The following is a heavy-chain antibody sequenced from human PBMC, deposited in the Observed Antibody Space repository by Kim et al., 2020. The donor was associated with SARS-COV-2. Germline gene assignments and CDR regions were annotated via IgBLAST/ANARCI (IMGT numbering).Heavy chain of an antibody. J-gene: IGHJ3*02. CDR3: ATQNYYDSSGYYYGDAFDI. V-gene: IGHV3-23*01. D-gene: IGHD3-22*01. Sequence: GRFTNARDNSKNTLYLQMNSLRAEDTAVYYCATQNYYDSSGYYYGDAFDIWGQGTMVTVSS.